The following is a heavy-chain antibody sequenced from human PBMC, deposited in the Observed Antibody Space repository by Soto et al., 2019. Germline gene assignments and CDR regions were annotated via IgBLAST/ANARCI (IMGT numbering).Heavy chain of an antibody. V-gene: IGHV6-1*01. CDR2: AYYRSRWRY. Sequence: SSETLSLTCATCGDSVSNNGATWNWIRQSPSRGLEWLGRAYYRSRWRYDYATSVRGRITINPDTSKNQFSLQLNSVTPEDTAVYYCARDPPDFNSGFDYWGQGTPVTVSS. J-gene: IGHJ4*02. D-gene: IGHD2-15*01. CDR1: GDSVSNNGAT. CDR3: ARDPPDFNSGFDY.